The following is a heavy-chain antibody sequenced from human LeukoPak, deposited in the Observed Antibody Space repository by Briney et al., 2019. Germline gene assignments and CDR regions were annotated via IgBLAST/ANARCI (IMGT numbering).Heavy chain of an antibody. J-gene: IGHJ6*03. V-gene: IGHV4-34*01. CDR1: GGSFSGYY. Sequence: SETLSLTCAVYGGSFSGYYWSWIRQPPGRGLEWIGEINHSGSTNYNPSLKSRVTISVDTSKNQFSLKLSSVTAADTAVYYCARVEAAAGFDYYYYMDVWGKGTTVTVSS. CDR2: INHSGST. D-gene: IGHD6-13*01. CDR3: ARVEAAAGFDYYYYMDV.